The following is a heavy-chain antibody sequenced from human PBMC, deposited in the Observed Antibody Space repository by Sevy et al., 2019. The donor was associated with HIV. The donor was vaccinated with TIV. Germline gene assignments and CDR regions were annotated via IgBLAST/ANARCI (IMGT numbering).Heavy chain of an antibody. J-gene: IGHJ4*02. CDR3: AHGRGYASPRVFDF. V-gene: IGHV3-23*01. Sequence: GGSLRLSCAASGFTFSSYAISWVRQAPGRGLEWVSGISGNGGSTYYADSVKGRFTISSDNSKNTLYLQMHSLRVVDTAVYYCAHGRGYASPRVFDFWGQGTLVTVSS. CDR2: ISGNGGST. CDR1: GFTFSSYA. D-gene: IGHD5-18*01.